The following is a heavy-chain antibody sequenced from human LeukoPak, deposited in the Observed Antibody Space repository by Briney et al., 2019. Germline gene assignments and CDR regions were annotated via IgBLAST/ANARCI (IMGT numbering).Heavy chain of an antibody. CDR3: VRGMRSYPFDY. CDR2: IYTSGST. Sequence: SETLSLTCTVSGGSISSGSYYWSWIRQPAGKGLEWIGRIYTSGSTNYNPSLKSRVTISVDTSKNQFSLKLSSVTAADTAVYYCVRGMRSYPFDYWGQGTLVTVSS. CDR1: GGSISSGSYY. D-gene: IGHD1-26*01. V-gene: IGHV4-61*02. J-gene: IGHJ4*02.